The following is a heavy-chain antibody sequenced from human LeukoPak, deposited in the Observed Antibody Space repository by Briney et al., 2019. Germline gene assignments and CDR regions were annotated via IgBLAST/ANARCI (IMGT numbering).Heavy chain of an antibody. J-gene: IGHJ3*02. V-gene: IGHV3-23*01. Sequence: GGSLTLSCAASGFTFSRYAMTWLRQAPGRGLEWVSVIGTGGDSHYADSVKRRFTISRDNSRTMLYLQMNSLRAEDTAVYYCARDLTYYFESSGYYYDAFDIWGQGTMVTVSS. CDR1: GFTFSRYA. D-gene: IGHD3-22*01. CDR3: ARDLTYYFESSGYYYDAFDI. CDR2: IGTGGDS.